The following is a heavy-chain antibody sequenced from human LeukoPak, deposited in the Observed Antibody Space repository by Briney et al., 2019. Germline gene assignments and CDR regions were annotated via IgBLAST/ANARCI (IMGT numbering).Heavy chain of an antibody. D-gene: IGHD3-22*01. V-gene: IGHV1-46*01. Sequence: ASVKVSCKASGYTFTSYYMHWVRQAPGQGLEWMGIINPSGGSTSYAQKFQGRVTMTRDTSTSTVYMELRSLRSEDTAVYYCARDPGYYDSSGIGFQHWGQGTLVTVSS. CDR1: GYTFTSYY. CDR3: ARDPGYYDSSGIGFQH. CDR2: INPSGGST. J-gene: IGHJ1*01.